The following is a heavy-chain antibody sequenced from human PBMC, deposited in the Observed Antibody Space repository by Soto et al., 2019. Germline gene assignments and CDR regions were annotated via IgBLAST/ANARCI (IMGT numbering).Heavy chain of an antibody. CDR3: ARDQAGYSYGYDAFDI. V-gene: IGHV1-69*01. CDR1: GGTFSSYA. Sequence: QVQLVQSGAEVKKPGSSVKVSFKASGGTFSSYAISWVRQAPGQGLEWMGGIIPIFGTANYAQKFRGRVTMTADESTSSTYMELSTLRSEDTAVYYCARDQAGYSYGYDAFDIWGQGTMVTVSS. CDR2: IIPIFGTA. D-gene: IGHD5-18*01. J-gene: IGHJ3*02.